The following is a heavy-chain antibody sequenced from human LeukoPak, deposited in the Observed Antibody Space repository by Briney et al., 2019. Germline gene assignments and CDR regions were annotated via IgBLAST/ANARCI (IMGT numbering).Heavy chain of an antibody. CDR3: ARRPFELVRGNYYFDY. D-gene: IGHD6-13*01. CDR1: GFSLSTSGVG. V-gene: IGHV2-5*01. Sequence: SGPTLVKPTQTLTLTCTFSGFSLSTSGVGVGWIRQPPGKALEWLALIYWNDDKRYSPSLKSRLTITKDTSKNQVVLTMTNMDPVDTATYYCARRPFELVRGNYYFDYWGQGTLVTVSS. CDR2: IYWNDDK. J-gene: IGHJ4*02.